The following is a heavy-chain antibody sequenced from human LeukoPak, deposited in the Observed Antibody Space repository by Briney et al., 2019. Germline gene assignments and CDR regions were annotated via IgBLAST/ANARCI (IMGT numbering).Heavy chain of an antibody. J-gene: IGHJ4*02. D-gene: IGHD2-15*01. CDR1: GFIFDDYA. Sequence: GGSLRLSCAASGFIFDDYAMHWVRQAPGKGLEWVSGISWNSGSIAYADSVKSRFTISRDNAKNSLYLQMNSLRAEDMALYYCAKDVSLGYCSGGSCSAHFDYWGQGTLVTVSS. CDR2: ISWNSGSI. CDR3: AKDVSLGYCSGGSCSAHFDY. V-gene: IGHV3-9*03.